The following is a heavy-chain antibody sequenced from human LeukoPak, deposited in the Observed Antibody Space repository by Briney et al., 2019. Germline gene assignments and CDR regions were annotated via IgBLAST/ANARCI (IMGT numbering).Heavy chain of an antibody. Sequence: SETLSLTCAVYGGSFSGYYWSWIRQPPGKGLEWIGEINHSGSTNYNPSLKGRVTISVDTSKNQFSLKVTSVTAADTALYYCARVVASTSIDAWGQGTLVTVST. CDR1: GGSFSGYY. D-gene: IGHD2-15*01. CDR3: ARVVASTSIDA. CDR2: INHSGST. J-gene: IGHJ5*02. V-gene: IGHV4-34*01.